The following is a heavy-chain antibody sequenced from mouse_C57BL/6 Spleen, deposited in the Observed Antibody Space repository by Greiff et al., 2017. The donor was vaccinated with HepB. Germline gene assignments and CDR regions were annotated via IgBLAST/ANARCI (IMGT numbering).Heavy chain of an antibody. CDR2: INPSSGYT. D-gene: IGHD1-1*01. CDR3: AREDYGSSYLFAY. Sequence: VQLQQSGAELAKPGASVKLSCKASGYTFTSYWMHWVKQRPGQGLEWIGYINPSSGYTKYNQKFKDKATLTADKSSSTAYMQLSSLTYEDSAVYYCAREDYGSSYLFAYWGQGTLVTVSA. J-gene: IGHJ3*01. V-gene: IGHV1-7*01. CDR1: GYTFTSYW.